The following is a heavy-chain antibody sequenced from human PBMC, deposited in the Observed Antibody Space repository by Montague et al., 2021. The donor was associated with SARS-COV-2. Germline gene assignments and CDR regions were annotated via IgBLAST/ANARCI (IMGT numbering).Heavy chain of an antibody. CDR1: GGSISSYY. V-gene: IGHV4-59*01. J-gene: IGHJ3*02. D-gene: IGHD5-18*01. CDR3: ARGSYGPDAFDT. CDR2: IYYSGST. Sequence: SETLSLTCTVSGGSISSYYWSWIRQPPGKGLEWIGYIYYSGSTNYNPSLKSRVTIPLDTSKNQFSLKLNSVTAADTAVYYCARGSYGPDAFDTWGQGTMVTVSS.